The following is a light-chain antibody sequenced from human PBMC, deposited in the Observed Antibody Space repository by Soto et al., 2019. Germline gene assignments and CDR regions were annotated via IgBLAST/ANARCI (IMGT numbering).Light chain of an antibody. V-gene: IGKV3-20*01. CDR2: GAS. Sequence: EIVLTQSPGTLSLSAGERATLSCRASQTISSNYLAWYQQKPGQAPRHLIFGASYRATGIPDSFSGSGSRTDFTPTISRLEPEDFAVYYCQQYGRSPPDFTFGPGTKVYIK. CDR1: QTISSNY. J-gene: IGKJ3*01. CDR3: QQYGRSPPDFT.